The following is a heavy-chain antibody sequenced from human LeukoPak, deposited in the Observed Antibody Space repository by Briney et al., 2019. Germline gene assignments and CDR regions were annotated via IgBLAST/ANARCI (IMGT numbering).Heavy chain of an antibody. J-gene: IGHJ4*02. CDR1: GYTFTSYG. V-gene: IGHV1-18*01. D-gene: IGHD3-3*01. CDR3: ARVVLRFLEWPRTFDY. CDR2: ISAYNGNT. Sequence: ASVKVSCKASGYTFTSYGISWMRQAPGQGLEWMEWISAYNGNTNYAQKLQGRVTMTTDTSTSTAYMELRSLRSDDTAVYYCARVVLRFLEWPRTFDYWGQGTLVTVSS.